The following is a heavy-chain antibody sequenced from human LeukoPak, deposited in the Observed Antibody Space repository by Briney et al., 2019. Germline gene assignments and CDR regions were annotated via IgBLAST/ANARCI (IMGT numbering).Heavy chain of an antibody. J-gene: IGHJ4*02. Sequence: GGSLRLSCAASGLSFSSYGMSWVRQAPGKGLEWVSGISGSGGSTYYADSVKGRFTISRDNSKNTLYLQMNSLRAEDTAVYYCAKDSHFDYWGQGALVTVSS. V-gene: IGHV3-23*01. CDR2: ISGSGGST. CDR1: GLSFSSYG. CDR3: AKDSHFDY.